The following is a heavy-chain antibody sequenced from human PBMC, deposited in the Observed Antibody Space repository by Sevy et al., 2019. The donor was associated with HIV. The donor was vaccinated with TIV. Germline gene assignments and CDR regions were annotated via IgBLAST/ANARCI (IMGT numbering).Heavy chain of an antibody. CDR1: GFTFSSYS. D-gene: IGHD3-22*01. Sequence: GGSLRLSCAASGFTFSSYSMNWVRQAPGKGLEWVSSISSSSSYIYYADSVKGRFTISRDNAKNSLYLQMNSLRAEDTAVYYCARSGRATPYDSTGYHDAFDIWGQGTMVTVSS. CDR3: ARSGRATPYDSTGYHDAFDI. CDR2: ISSSSSYI. V-gene: IGHV3-21*01. J-gene: IGHJ3*02.